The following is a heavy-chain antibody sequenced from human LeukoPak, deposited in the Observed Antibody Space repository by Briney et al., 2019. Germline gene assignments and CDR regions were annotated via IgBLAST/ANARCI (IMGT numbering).Heavy chain of an antibody. D-gene: IGHD6-6*01. CDR2: ISAYNGNT. CDR1: GYTFTSYG. CDR3: ARLSSSSGFDY. J-gene: IGHJ4*02. V-gene: IGHV1-18*01. Sequence: ASVKVSCKASGYTFTSYGISWVRQAPGQGLEWMGWISAYNGNTNYAQKLQGRVTMTTDTSTSTVYMELSSLRSEDTAVYYCARLSSSSGFDYWGQGTLVTVSS.